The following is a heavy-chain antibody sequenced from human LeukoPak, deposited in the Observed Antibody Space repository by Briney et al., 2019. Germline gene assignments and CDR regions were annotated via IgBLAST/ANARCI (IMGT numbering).Heavy chain of an antibody. D-gene: IGHD6-13*01. Sequence: SETLSLICTVTGGSTSSGSYYGSWIRQPAGKGLEWIGRIYTSGSTNYHPSLKSRVTISADTSKNQFSLKLSSVTAADTAVYYCARDHSSSWRILDYWGQGTLVTVSS. CDR1: GGSTSSGSYY. V-gene: IGHV4-61*02. CDR2: IYTSGST. J-gene: IGHJ4*02. CDR3: ARDHSSSWRILDY.